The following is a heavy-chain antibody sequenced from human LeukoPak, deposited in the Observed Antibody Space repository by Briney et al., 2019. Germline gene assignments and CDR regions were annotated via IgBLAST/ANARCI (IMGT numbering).Heavy chain of an antibody. D-gene: IGHD5-24*01. CDR3: ARVGGMTTINNAAFEI. CDR1: GGSINSDY. Sequence: SETLSLTCSVSGGSINSDYWNWIRQPPGKGLDWIGYIYHIGSTNHNPSLKSQGTISIDKSKKQFSLKLNTVTAADTAIYYCARVGGMTTINNAAFEIWGHGTMVTVSS. V-gene: IGHV4-59*01. J-gene: IGHJ3*02. CDR2: IYHIGST.